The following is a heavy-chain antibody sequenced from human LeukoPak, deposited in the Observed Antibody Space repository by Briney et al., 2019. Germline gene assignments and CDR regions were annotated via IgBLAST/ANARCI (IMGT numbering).Heavy chain of an antibody. CDR3: ARYCSGGSCYSGVFDY. Sequence: PGRSLRLSCAASGFTFSSYGMHWVRQAPGKGLEWVAVIWYDGSNKYYADSVKGRFTISRDNSKNTLYLQMNSLRAEDTAVYYCARYCSGGSCYSGVFDYWGQGTLVTVSS. V-gene: IGHV3-33*01. J-gene: IGHJ4*02. CDR1: GFTFSSYG. CDR2: IWYDGSNK. D-gene: IGHD2-15*01.